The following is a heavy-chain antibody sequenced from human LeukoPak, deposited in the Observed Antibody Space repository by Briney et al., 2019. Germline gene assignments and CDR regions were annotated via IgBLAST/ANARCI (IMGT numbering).Heavy chain of an antibody. CDR2: IYYSGST. Sequence: SETLSLTCTVSGGSISTYYWSWIRQPPGKGLEWIGYIYYSGSTNYNPSLKSRVTISVDTSKNQLSLKLGSVTAADTAVYYCARSLRSGYLDAFDIWGQGTMVTVSS. J-gene: IGHJ3*02. CDR1: GGSISTYY. D-gene: IGHD3-22*01. CDR3: ARSLRSGYLDAFDI. V-gene: IGHV4-59*01.